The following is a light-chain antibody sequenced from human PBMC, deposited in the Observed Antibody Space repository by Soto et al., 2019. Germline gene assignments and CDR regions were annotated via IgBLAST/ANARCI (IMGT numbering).Light chain of an antibody. V-gene: IGLV2-14*01. CDR2: DVS. CDR1: TSDVGRYNY. J-gene: IGLJ1*01. Sequence: QSVLTQPASVSGSPGQSITISCTGTTSDVGRYNYVSWYQQHPGKAPKLKIYDVSNRPSGVSNRFSGSKSGNTASLTISGLQAEDEADYYCNSYTSSSTYVFGTGTKLTVL. CDR3: NSYTSSSTYV.